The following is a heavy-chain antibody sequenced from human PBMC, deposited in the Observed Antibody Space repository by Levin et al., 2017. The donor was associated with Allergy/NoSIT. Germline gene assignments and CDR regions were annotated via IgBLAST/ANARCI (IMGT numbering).Heavy chain of an antibody. CDR1: GFTFDDYA. J-gene: IGHJ6*02. CDR3: AKDLSLGYYYYYGMDV. D-gene: IGHD7-27*01. V-gene: IGHV3-9*01. Sequence: GGSLRLSCAASGFTFDDYAMHWVQQAPGKGLEWVSGISWHSGSIGYADSVKGRFTISRDNAKNSLHLQMNSLRAEDTALYYCAKDLSLGYYYYYGMDVWGQGTTVTVSS. CDR2: ISWHSGSI.